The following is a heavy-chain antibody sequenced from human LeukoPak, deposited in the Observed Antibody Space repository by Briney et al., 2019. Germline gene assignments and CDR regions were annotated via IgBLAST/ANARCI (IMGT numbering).Heavy chain of an antibody. CDR2: IRYDGSNK. V-gene: IGHV3-30*02. CDR1: GFTFSSYG. D-gene: IGHD6-6*01. CDR3: AKGRWYSSSPRQLGY. J-gene: IGHJ4*02. Sequence: GGSLRLSCAAPGFTFSSYGMHWVRQAPGKGLEWVAFIRYDGSNKYYADSVKGRFTISRDNSKNTLYLQMNSLRAEDTAVYYCAKGRWYSSSPRQLGYWGQGTLVTVSS.